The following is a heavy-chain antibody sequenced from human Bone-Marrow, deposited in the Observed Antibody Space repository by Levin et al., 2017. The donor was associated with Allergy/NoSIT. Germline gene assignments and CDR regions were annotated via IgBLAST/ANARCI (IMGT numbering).Heavy chain of an antibody. CDR3: ARERYVGKLDLTPDAFDI. CDR1: GGTFSTYS. Sequence: SVKVSCTASGGTFSTYSFSWVRQAPGQGLEWMGVIIPIFGSSKDAQKFQGRVRITADESISTVYMELTSLRSEDTAVYYCARERYVGKLDLTPDAFDIWGQGTMVTVSS. D-gene: IGHD1-1*01. CDR2: IIPIFGSS. J-gene: IGHJ3*02. V-gene: IGHV1-69*13.